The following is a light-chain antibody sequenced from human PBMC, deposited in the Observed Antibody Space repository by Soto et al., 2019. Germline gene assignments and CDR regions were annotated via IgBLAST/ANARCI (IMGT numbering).Light chain of an antibody. V-gene: IGLV1-40*01. CDR2: GNI. Sequence: QSVLTQPPSVSGAPGQRVTISCTGSISNIGAGYDVHWYQQLPGTAPKLLIYGNINRPSGVPDRFSGSKSGTSASLAITGLQAEDEADYYCQSYDSSLSVVVFGGGTKLTVL. J-gene: IGLJ2*01. CDR1: ISNIGAGYD. CDR3: QSYDSSLSVVV.